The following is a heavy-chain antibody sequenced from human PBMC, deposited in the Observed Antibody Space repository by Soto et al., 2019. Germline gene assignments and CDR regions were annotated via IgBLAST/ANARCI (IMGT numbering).Heavy chain of an antibody. D-gene: IGHD3-22*01. V-gene: IGHV4-61*03. CDR2: IYYSGST. Sequence: LVPMRLPCTVSGGNIIDLSYRWIRVKKPPGKGLEWIGFIYYSGSTNYNPSLKSRVTISVDTSKNHFSLKLSSVTAADTAVYYCARTWHYYDSSGYSYHFDYWGQGTLVTVSS. J-gene: IGHJ4*02. CDR3: ARTWHYYDSSGYSYHFDY. CDR1: GGNIIDLSYR.